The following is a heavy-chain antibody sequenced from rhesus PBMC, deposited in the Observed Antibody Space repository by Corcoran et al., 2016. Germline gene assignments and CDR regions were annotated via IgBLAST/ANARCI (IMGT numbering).Heavy chain of an antibody. Sequence: QVQLQESGPGLVKPSETLSLTCAVSGGPISDSYYWNWIRQHPGKGLGWIGNIYGNSADTFYSPDLKSRVTISKYTSKNPFFLKVSSVTPADTAIYYCAREAYCTGRDCNGLDSWGQGVVVTVSS. CDR2: IYGNSADT. CDR1: GGPISDSYY. D-gene: IGHD2-21*01. J-gene: IGHJ6*01. CDR3: AREAYCTGRDCNGLDS. V-gene: IGHV4S9*01.